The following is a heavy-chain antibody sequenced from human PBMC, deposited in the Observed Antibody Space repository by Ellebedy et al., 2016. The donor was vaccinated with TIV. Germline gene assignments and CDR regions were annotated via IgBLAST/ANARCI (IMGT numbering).Heavy chain of an antibody. V-gene: IGHV5-51*01. CDR1: GYSFTNYW. CDR3: ALATYYYDSSAYYYKTYDWFDP. CDR2: IFPGDSDT. D-gene: IGHD3-22*01. Sequence: GESLKISCKGYGYSFTNYWIGWVRQMPGKGLEWMGIIFPGDSDTRYSPSFQGHVTISADKSISTAYLQWSSLKASDTAMYYCALATYYYDSSAYYYKTYDWFDPWGQGTLVTVSS. J-gene: IGHJ5*02.